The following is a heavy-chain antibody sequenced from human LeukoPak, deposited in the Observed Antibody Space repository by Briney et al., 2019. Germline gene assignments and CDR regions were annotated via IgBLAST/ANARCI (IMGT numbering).Heavy chain of an antibody. Sequence: PSETLSLTCTVSGGSISSYYWSWIRQPPGKGLEWIGYIYYSGSTNYNPSLKSRVTISVDTSKNQFSLKLSSVTAADTAVYYCAREFIAAAGSSWFDPWGQGTLVTVSS. CDR3: AREFIAAAGSSWFDP. J-gene: IGHJ5*02. CDR1: GGSISSYY. D-gene: IGHD6-13*01. V-gene: IGHV4-59*01. CDR2: IYYSGST.